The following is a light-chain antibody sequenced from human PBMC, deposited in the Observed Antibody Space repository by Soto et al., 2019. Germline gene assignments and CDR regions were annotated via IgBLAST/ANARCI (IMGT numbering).Light chain of an antibody. Sequence: ILLTQSPGPLSLSSGERATLSCSASQSVRTSLAWYQQNRGRAPRLLLYAASSRPAGVPDRFSGSGSGTDFSLTISRLEAEDFTVYYCQQYETSPERFGHGTIVDI. CDR2: AAS. J-gene: IGKJ3*01. V-gene: IGKV3-20*01. CDR3: QQYETSPER. CDR1: QSVRTS.